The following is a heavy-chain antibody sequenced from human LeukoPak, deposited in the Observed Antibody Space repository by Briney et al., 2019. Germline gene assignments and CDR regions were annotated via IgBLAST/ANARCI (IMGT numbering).Heavy chain of an antibody. CDR2: MYSGGTT. V-gene: IGHV3-53*05. Sequence: PGGSLRLSCAASGFSISTNFMNWVRQAPGRGLDWVSVMYSGGTTSYADSVKGRFTISRDNCKNTVSLQMNSLRIDDTAVYYCAREGYSSGSRTGIDYWGQGTVVSVSS. D-gene: IGHD5-18*01. CDR3: AREGYSSGSRTGIDY. J-gene: IGHJ4*02. CDR1: GFSISTNF.